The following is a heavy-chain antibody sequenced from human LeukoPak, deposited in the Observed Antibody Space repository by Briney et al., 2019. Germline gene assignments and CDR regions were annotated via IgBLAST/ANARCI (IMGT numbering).Heavy chain of an antibody. V-gene: IGHV4-4*07. D-gene: IGHD3-3*01. CDR3: ARDSSDYDFWSGYLEDWFDP. J-gene: IGHJ5*02. Sequence: KPSETLSLPCTVSGGSISSYYWSWIRQPAGKGLEWIGRIYTRGSTNYNPSLRSRVTMSVDTSKNQFSLKLSSVTAADTAVYDCARDSSDYDFWSGYLEDWFDPWGQGTPVTVSS. CDR1: GGSISSYY. CDR2: IYTRGST.